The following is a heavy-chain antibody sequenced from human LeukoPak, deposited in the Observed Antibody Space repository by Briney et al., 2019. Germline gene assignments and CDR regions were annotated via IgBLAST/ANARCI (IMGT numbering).Heavy chain of an antibody. CDR3: ARGFTYCSSTSCHAFDI. Sequence: PSETLSLTCTVSGGSISSYYWSWIRQPPGKGLEWIGYIYYSGSTNYNPSLKSRVTISVDTSKNQFSLKLSSVTAADTAAYYCARGFTYCSSTSCHAFDIWGQGTMVTVSS. D-gene: IGHD2-2*01. J-gene: IGHJ3*02. V-gene: IGHV4-59*01. CDR2: IYYSGST. CDR1: GGSISSYY.